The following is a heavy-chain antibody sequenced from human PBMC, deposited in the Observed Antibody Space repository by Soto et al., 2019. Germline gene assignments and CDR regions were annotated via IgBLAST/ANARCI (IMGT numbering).Heavy chain of an antibody. D-gene: IGHD3-16*02. J-gene: IGHJ4*02. CDR1: GGSISSYY. CDR3: ARLLSGAFDY. CDR2: IYYSGST. V-gene: IGHV4-59*01. Sequence: QVQLQESGPGLVKPSETLSLTCTVSGGSISSYYWSWIRQPPGKGLEWLGYIYYSGSTNYNPSLKSRVTISVDTSKNQFSLKLSSVTAADTAVYYCARLLSGAFDYWGQGTLVTVSS.